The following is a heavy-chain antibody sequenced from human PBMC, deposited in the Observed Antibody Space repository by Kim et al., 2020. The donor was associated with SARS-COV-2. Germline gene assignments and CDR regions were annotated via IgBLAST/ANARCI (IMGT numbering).Heavy chain of an antibody. V-gene: IGHV3-23*01. CDR2: ISGSGAHT. CDR1: GFTFSSYT. CDR3: AKDRDHNYGSGSLDY. J-gene: IGHJ4*02. D-gene: IGHD3-10*01. Sequence: GGSLRLSCTASGFTFSSYTMSWVRQAPGKGLEWVSGISGSGAHTYYADSVKGRFSMSRDNSKNTVYLQMSSLSAEDTAIYYCAKDRDHNYGSGSLDYWGQGTLVTVSS.